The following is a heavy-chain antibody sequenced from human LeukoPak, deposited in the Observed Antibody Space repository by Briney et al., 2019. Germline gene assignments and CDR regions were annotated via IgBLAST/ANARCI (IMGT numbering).Heavy chain of an antibody. CDR3: AKASRDTAMVPFDY. D-gene: IGHD5-18*01. Sequence: GGSLRLSCAASGFAFSSFAMSWVRQAPGKGLEWVSSITGSTGSTYYADSVKGRFTVSRDNSKNTLYLQMNSLRAEDTAVYYCAKASRDTAMVPFDYWGQGTLVTVSS. J-gene: IGHJ4*02. CDR2: ITGSTGST. V-gene: IGHV3-23*01. CDR1: GFAFSSFA.